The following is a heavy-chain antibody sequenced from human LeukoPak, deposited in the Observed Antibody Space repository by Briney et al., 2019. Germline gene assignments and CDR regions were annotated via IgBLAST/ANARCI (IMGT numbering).Heavy chain of an antibody. Sequence: PGGSLRLSWAASGFTFSSYSMNWVRQAPGKGLEWVANIKQDGSEKYYVDSVKGRFTISRDNAKNSLYLQMNSLRAEDTAVYYCARDSRAAADYWGQGTLVTVSS. V-gene: IGHV3-7*01. CDR2: IKQDGSEK. J-gene: IGHJ4*02. CDR3: ARDSRAAADY. D-gene: IGHD6-13*01. CDR1: GFTFSSYS.